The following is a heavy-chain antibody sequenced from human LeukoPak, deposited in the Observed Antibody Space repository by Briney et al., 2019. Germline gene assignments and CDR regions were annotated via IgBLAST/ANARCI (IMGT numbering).Heavy chain of an antibody. J-gene: IGHJ3*02. CDR2: IYSSGST. D-gene: IGHD4-17*01. V-gene: IGHV4-59*12. CDR1: DDSISGYY. CDR3: ARVGYGDPLPLGIDAYI. Sequence: PSETLSLTCTVSDDSISGYYWSWIRQPPGKGLEWIGYIYSSGSTNYNPSLKSRVTISVDKSKNQFSLKLSSVTAADTAVYYCARVGYGDPLPLGIDAYIWGQGTMVTVSS.